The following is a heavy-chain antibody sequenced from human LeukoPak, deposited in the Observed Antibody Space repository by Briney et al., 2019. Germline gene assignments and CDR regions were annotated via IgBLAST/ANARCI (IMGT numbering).Heavy chain of an antibody. CDR1: GYTFTGYY. CDR3: ARERYYSSGNYNNRIDY. CDR2: INPNSGGT. V-gene: IGHV1-2*02. Sequence: ASVKVSCKASGYTFTGYYMHWVRQAPGQGFEWMGWINPNSGGTNYAQKFQGRVTMTRDTSISTAYMELSRLRSDDTALYYCARERYYSSGNYNNRIDYWGQGTLVTVSS. J-gene: IGHJ4*02. D-gene: IGHD3-10*01.